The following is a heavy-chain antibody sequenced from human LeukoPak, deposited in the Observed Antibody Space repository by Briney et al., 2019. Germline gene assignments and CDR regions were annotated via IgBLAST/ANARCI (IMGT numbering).Heavy chain of an antibody. CDR1: GYTFTSYD. V-gene: IGHV1-8*01. J-gene: IGHJ5*02. Sequence: ASVKVSCTASGYTFTSYDINWVRQATGQGLEWMGWMNPNSGNTGYAQKFQGRVTMTRNTSISTAYMELSSLRSEDTAVYYCARAYYYGSGSQNWFDPWGQGTLVTVSS. CDR3: ARAYYYGSGSQNWFDP. CDR2: MNPNSGNT. D-gene: IGHD3-10*01.